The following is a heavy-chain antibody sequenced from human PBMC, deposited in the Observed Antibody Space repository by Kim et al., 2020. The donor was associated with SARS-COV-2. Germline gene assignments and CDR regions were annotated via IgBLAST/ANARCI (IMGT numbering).Heavy chain of an antibody. Sequence: SETLSLTCTVSGVSISSPIYYWGWIRQPPGKGLEWIGTISYSGSTYQNPSLKSRVTISADTSKNQFSVNLISVTAADTGVYYCARLYGDQIEGLYYYGVDVWGQGTTVPVSS. J-gene: IGHJ6*02. CDR1: GVSISSPIYY. CDR2: ISYSGST. V-gene: IGHV4-39*01. D-gene: IGHD4-17*01. CDR3: ARLYGDQIEGLYYYGVDV.